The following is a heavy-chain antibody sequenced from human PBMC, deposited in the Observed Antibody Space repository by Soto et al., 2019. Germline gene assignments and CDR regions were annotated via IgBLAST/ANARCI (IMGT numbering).Heavy chain of an antibody. D-gene: IGHD6-13*01. Sequence: GGSLRLSCAAAGFAFSTYAMTWVRQAPGKGLEWVSVISGSGGSSYYAASVKGRFTISRDKSKNTLFLQMNGLRAEDTAVYYCAKVTKRAAAGRYEYYKYGMDVWGQGTTVTVSS. CDR2: ISGSGGSS. J-gene: IGHJ6*02. CDR1: GFAFSTYA. V-gene: IGHV3-23*01. CDR3: AKVTKRAAAGRYEYYKYGMDV.